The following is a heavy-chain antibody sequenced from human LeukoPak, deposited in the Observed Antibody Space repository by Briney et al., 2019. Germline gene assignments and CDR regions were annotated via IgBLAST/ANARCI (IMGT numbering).Heavy chain of an antibody. D-gene: IGHD4-17*01. CDR2: IWYDGSNK. Sequence: GRSLRLSCAASGFTFSSYGMHWVRQAPGKGLEWVAVIWYDGSNKYYADSVKGRFTISRDNSKNTLYLQMNSLRAEDTAVYYCARDDGDYVYYYGMDVWGQGTTVTVSS. CDR3: ARDDGDYVYYYGMDV. J-gene: IGHJ6*02. CDR1: GFTFSSYG. V-gene: IGHV3-33*08.